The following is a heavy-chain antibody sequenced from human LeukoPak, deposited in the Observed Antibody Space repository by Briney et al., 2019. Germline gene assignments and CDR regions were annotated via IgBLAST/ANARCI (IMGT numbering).Heavy chain of an antibody. CDR2: ISGGGGTT. V-gene: IGHV3-23*01. Sequence: PGGSLRLSCAASGFTFSSNAMSWVRQAPGKGLEWVSTISGGGGTTYYADSVEGRFTISRDNSENTLYLQMNNLRAEDTAVYYCANNYYDSGGSRAFGYWGQGTLVTVSS. J-gene: IGHJ4*02. CDR3: ANNYYDSGGSRAFGY. CDR1: GFTFSSNA. D-gene: IGHD3-22*01.